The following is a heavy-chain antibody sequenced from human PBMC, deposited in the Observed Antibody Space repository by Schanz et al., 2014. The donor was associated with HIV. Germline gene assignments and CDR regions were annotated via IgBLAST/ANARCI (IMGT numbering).Heavy chain of an antibody. Sequence: EVKLSESGGGLVQPGGSLRLSCVASGFTFSTYAMSWVRQAPGKGLEWVSGISGGGGDTYYADSVKGRFTISRDDSENTLYLQMNSLRAEDTAVYYCARGLPADYWGQGTLVTVSS. CDR3: ARGLPADY. CDR2: ISGGGGDT. V-gene: IGHV3-23*01. J-gene: IGHJ4*02. D-gene: IGHD5-18*01. CDR1: GFTFSTYA.